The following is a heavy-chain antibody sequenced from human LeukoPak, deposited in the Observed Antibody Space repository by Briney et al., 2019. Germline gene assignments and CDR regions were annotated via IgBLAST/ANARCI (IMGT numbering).Heavy chain of an antibody. Sequence: GGSLRLSCAASGFTFSSYSMNWVRQAPGKGLEWVSHITASGTAMFYAGSVKGRFTISRDNAKNSLYLQMNSLRDEDTAVYYCASSGSYRFDYWGQGTLVTVSS. CDR1: GFTFSSYS. D-gene: IGHD1-26*01. V-gene: IGHV3-48*02. CDR2: ITASGTAM. CDR3: ASSGSYRFDY. J-gene: IGHJ4*02.